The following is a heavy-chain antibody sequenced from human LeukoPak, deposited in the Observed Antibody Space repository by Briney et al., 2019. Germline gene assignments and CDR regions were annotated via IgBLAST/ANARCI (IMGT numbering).Heavy chain of an antibody. CDR3: AKGGRSGWYEYFQH. J-gene: IGHJ1*01. Sequence: EGSLRLSCAASGFTFSSYGMHWVRQAPGKGLEWVAFIRYDGSNKYYADSVKGRFTISRDNSKNTLYLQMNSLRAEDTAVYYCAKGGRSGWYEYFQHWGQGTLVTVSS. D-gene: IGHD6-19*01. CDR1: GFTFSSYG. V-gene: IGHV3-30*02. CDR2: IRYDGSNK.